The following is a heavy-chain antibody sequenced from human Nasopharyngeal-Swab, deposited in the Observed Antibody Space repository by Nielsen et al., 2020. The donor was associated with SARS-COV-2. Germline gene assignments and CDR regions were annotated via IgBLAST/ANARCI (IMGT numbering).Heavy chain of an antibody. J-gene: IGHJ6*03. Sequence: SEILSLTCVVYGGSFTSYYWGWISQPPGKGLEWIAEINHSGSTNYNPSLKSRVTISLDTSKNQFSLKLSSATAADTAVYYCARGLSGIVPAPILGLGPYYSYYYMDVWGKGTTVTVSS. D-gene: IGHD2-2*01. CDR3: ARGLSGIVPAPILGLGPYYSYYYMDV. V-gene: IGHV4-34*01. CDR1: GGSFTSYY. CDR2: INHSGST.